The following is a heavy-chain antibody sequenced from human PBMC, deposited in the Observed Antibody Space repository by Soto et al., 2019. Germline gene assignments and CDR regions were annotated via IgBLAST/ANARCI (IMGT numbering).Heavy chain of an antibody. J-gene: IGHJ1*01. CDR3: ARDTESNRYND. CDR1: GYTFSTSG. D-gene: IGHD1-20*01. Sequence: ASGKVSCKTSGYTFSTSGISWLRQAPGQGLEWVGWIRPDNGNTKSAQRLQGRVTLTTDTSASTAYMELRSLTSDDTAMYYCARDTESNRYNDWGQGTLVTVSS. CDR2: IRPDNGNT. V-gene: IGHV1-18*01.